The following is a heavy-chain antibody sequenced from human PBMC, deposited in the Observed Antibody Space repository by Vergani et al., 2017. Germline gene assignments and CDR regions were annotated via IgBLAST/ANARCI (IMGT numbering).Heavy chain of an antibody. J-gene: IGHJ6*02. CDR1: GYTFTGYY. CDR2: MNPNSGNT. CDR3: ARHIQMATISGYYYGMDV. Sequence: QVQLVQSGAEVKKPGASVKVSCKASGYTFTGYYMHWVRQAPGQGLEWMGWMNPNSGNTGYAQKFQGRVTMTRNTSISTAYMELSSLRSEDTAVDYCARHIQMATISGYYYGMDVWGQGTTVTVSS. V-gene: IGHV1-8*02. D-gene: IGHD5-24*01.